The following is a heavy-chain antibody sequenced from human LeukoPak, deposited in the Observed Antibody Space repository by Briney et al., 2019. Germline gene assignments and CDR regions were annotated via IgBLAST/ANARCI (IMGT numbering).Heavy chain of an antibody. V-gene: IGHV4-38-2*02. J-gene: IGHJ4*02. D-gene: IGHD1-26*01. Sequence: SATLSLTCTVSGYSISNGYYWGWIRQPPGKRLEWVGSIHSSGNTYYNPTLKSRVTISVDTSKNQFSLNLTSVTAADTAVYYCGRHGAYSGGGFDYWGQGTLVTVSS. CDR3: GRHGAYSGGGFDY. CDR1: GYSISNGYY. CDR2: IHSSGNT.